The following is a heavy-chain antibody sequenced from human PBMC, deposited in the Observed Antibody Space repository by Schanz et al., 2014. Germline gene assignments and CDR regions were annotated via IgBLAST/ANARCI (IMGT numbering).Heavy chain of an antibody. CDR1: GGTFSTYT. Sequence: QVQLVQSGAEVKKPGSSVKVSCTASGGTFSTYTISWVRQAPGQGLEWMGRIIPILGIANYAQKFQGRVTITADTSTTTAYMELSGLRSDDTAVYYCARLSVAGRPHVNYWYFDLWGRGTLVTVSS. CDR3: ARLSVAGRPHVNYWYFDL. J-gene: IGHJ2*01. D-gene: IGHD6-19*01. V-gene: IGHV1-69*02. CDR2: IIPILGIA.